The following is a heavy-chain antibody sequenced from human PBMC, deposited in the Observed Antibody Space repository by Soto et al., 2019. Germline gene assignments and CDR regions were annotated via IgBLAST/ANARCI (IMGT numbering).Heavy chain of an antibody. V-gene: IGHV5-51*01. Sequence: GESLKISCKGSGYSFTSYWIGWVRQMPGKGLEWMGIIYPGDSDTRYSPSFQGQVTISADKSISTAYLQWSSLKASDTAMYYCARHLFDFWSGYSNNWFDPWGQGTLVTVSS. CDR2: IYPGDSDT. CDR1: GYSFTSYW. J-gene: IGHJ5*02. D-gene: IGHD3-3*01. CDR3: ARHLFDFWSGYSNNWFDP.